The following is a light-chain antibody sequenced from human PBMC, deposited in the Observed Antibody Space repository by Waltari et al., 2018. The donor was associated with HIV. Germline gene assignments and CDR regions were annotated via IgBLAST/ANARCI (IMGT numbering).Light chain of an antibody. V-gene: IGKV1-39*01. CDR3: QQSYSTPLT. J-gene: IGKJ4*01. CDR2: VAS. Sequence: DIQMTQSPSSLSASIGDTVTITCRASQSISEYLNWYQETPGNAPKLLIYVASSLQIGVPSRFSGSGSGTDFTLTISNLQPEDFATYFCQQSYSTPLTVGAGTKVEIK. CDR1: QSISEY.